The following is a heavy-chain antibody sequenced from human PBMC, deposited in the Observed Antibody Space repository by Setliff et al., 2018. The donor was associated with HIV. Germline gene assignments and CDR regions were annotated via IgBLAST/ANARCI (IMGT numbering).Heavy chain of an antibody. V-gene: IGHV4-4*08. D-gene: IGHD3-3*01. CDR2: IYTSGST. CDR1: GGSISSYY. CDR3: AGDTLYYNFWSGYPRYYYYYMDV. J-gene: IGHJ6*03. Sequence: PSETLSLTCTVSGGSISSYYWSWIRQPPGKGLEWIGYIYTSGSTNYNPSLKSRVTISVDTSKNQFSLKLSSVTAADTAVYYCAGDTLYYNFWSGYPRYYYYYMDVWGKGTTVTVSS.